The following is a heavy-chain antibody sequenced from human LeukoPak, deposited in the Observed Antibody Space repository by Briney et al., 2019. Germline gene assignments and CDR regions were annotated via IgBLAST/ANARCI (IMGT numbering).Heavy chain of an antibody. CDR2: ISGSSDYI. J-gene: IGHJ5*02. Sequence: PVGSLRLSCAASGFTFSTYSMVWVRQAPGKGLEWVSSISGSSDYIYHADSVKGRFTVSRDNTKSSLYLQMNSLRAEDTAVYYCARLGVGDLRAGLDPWGQGTLVTVSS. CDR3: ARLGVGDLRAGLDP. D-gene: IGHD1-26*01. V-gene: IGHV3-21*01. CDR1: GFTFSTYS.